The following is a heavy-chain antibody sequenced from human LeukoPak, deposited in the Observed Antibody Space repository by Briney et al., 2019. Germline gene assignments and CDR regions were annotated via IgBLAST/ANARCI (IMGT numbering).Heavy chain of an antibody. D-gene: IGHD6-19*01. CDR1: GYTFTSYG. J-gene: IGHJ5*02. Sequence: ASVKVSRKASGYTFTSYGISWVRQAPGQGLEWMGWISAYNGNTNYAQKLQGRVTMTTDTSTSTAYMALRSLRSDDTAVYYCAKDSGSGWYEAHFDPWGQGTLVTVSS. CDR3: AKDSGSGWYEAHFDP. CDR2: ISAYNGNT. V-gene: IGHV1-18*01.